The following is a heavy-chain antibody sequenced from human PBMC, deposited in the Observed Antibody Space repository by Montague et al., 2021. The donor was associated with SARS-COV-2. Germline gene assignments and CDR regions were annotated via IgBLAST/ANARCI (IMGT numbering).Heavy chain of an antibody. J-gene: IGHJ4*02. CDR3: ARDEFYCDRNCTSNFDY. CDR1: GGSISCDNCY. D-gene: IGHD3-22*01. Sequence: SETLSLTCTVSGGSISCDNCYWSWIRQPPGKALEWIGRIYYSGSTYYNPSLKSRVTMSVDTSENQFSLNLSSVTAADAAVYYCARDEFYCDRNCTSNFDYWGQGTLVTVSS. V-gene: IGHV4-39*07. CDR2: IYYSGST.